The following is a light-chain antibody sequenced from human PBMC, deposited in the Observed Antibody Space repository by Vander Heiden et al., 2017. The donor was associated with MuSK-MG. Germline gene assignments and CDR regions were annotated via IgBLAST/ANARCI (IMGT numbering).Light chain of an antibody. Sequence: SYALTQPPSVSVSPGQTASITCSGDTLGDKYACWYQQKPGQSPVLVIYQDSKRPSGIPERFSGSNSGNTATLTISGAQAIDEADYYCQAWDSSTAEFGGGTKLTVL. J-gene: IGLJ2*01. CDR1: TLGDKY. CDR3: QAWDSSTAE. V-gene: IGLV3-1*01. CDR2: QDS.